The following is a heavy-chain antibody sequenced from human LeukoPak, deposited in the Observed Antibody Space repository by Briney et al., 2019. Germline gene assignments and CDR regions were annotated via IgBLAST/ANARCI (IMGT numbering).Heavy chain of an antibody. D-gene: IGHD3-9*01. J-gene: IGHJ6*02. V-gene: IGHV4-39*01. CDR3: ARHIPDGELRYFDWLVTYYYYGMDV. CDR1: GGSISSSSYY. CDR2: IYYSGST. Sequence: SSETLSLTCTVSGGSISSSSYYWGWIRQPPGKGLEWIGSIYYSGSTYYNPSLKSRVTISVDTSKNQFSLKLSSVTAADTAVYYCARHIPDGELRYFDWLVTYYYYGMDVWGQGTTVTVSS.